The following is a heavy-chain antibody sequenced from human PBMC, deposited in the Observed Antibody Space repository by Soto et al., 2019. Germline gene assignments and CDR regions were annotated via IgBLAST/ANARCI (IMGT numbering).Heavy chain of an antibody. Sequence: SETLSLTCTVSGRSLSSFYWSWIRQPPGKGLEWIGYINNSGSTKYNPNLKSRVTISVHTSKNQFSLKLSSVTAADTAVYSCAREYSSGWHTWFDPWGQGTLVTVSS. V-gene: IGHV4-59*08. CDR3: AREYSSGWHTWFDP. CDR1: GRSLSSFY. D-gene: IGHD6-19*01. CDR2: INNSGST. J-gene: IGHJ5*02.